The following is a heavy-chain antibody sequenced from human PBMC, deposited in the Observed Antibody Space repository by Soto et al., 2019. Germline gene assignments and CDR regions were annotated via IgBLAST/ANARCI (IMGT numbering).Heavy chain of an antibody. J-gene: IGHJ4*02. CDR3: ARDPKYCSGGSCTNY. V-gene: IGHV4-34*01. CDR2: INHSGST. CDR1: GGSFSGYY. D-gene: IGHD2-15*01. Sequence: SETLSLTCAVYGGSFSGYYWSWIRQPPGKGLEWIGEINHSGSTNYNPSLKSRVTISVDTSKNQFSLKLSSVTAADTAVYYCARDPKYCSGGSCTNYWGQGTLVTVSS.